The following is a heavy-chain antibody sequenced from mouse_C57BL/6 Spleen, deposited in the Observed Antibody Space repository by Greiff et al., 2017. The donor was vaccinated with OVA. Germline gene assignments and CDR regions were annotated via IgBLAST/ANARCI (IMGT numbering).Heavy chain of an antibody. CDR2: ISSGSSTI. Sequence: EVHLVESGGGLVKPGGSLKLSCAASGFTFSDYGMHWVRQAPEKGLEWVAYISSGSSTIYYADTVKGRFTISRDNAKNTLFLQMTSLRSEDTAMYYCARRAEDYNAMDYWGQGTSVTVSS. J-gene: IGHJ4*01. CDR1: GFTFSDYG. D-gene: IGHD2-12*01. V-gene: IGHV5-17*01. CDR3: ARRAEDYNAMDY.